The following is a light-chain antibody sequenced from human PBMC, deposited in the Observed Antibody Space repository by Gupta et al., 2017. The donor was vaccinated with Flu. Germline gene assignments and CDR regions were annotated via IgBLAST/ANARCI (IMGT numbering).Light chain of an antibody. Sequence: QPVVTQSSSASASLGSSVKLTCSLSSVHRTYTIAWHQQQPGKAPRYLMKLEDSGSYNKGSGVPDRFSGSSSAADLFLTISNLQSEDDSEYYCETWDSQIRVFGGGTKLTVL. J-gene: IGLJ2*01. CDR2: LEDSGSY. V-gene: IGLV4-60*03. CDR1: SVHRTYT. CDR3: ETWDSQIRV.